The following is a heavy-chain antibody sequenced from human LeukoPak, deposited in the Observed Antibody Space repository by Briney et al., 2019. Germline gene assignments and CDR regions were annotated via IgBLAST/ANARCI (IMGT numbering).Heavy chain of an antibody. CDR2: ISSSGSTI. V-gene: IGHV3-48*03. D-gene: IGHD1-26*01. J-gene: IGHJ3*02. Sequence: AGGSLRLPCAASGFTFSSYEMNWVRQAPGKGLEWVSYISSSGSTIYYADSVKGRFTISRDNAKNSLYLQMNSLRAEDTAVYYCAIRGATGGAFDIWGQGTMVTVSS. CDR3: AIRGATGGAFDI. CDR1: GFTFSSYE.